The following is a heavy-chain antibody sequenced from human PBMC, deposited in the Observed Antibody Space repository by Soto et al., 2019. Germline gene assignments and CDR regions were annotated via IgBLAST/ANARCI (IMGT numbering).Heavy chain of an antibody. J-gene: IGHJ6*02. CDR2: IYSSGNI. Sequence: RGGSLRLSCADSGFIVSSDYMTWVRQARGKGLEWVSVIYSSGNIYYPDSVKGRFTTSRDNSQNTFFLQMNSLSAEDTAVYYCARDSGMIRGNYGMDVWGQGTTVTVSS. D-gene: IGHD3-10*01. CDR3: ARDSGMIRGNYGMDV. V-gene: IGHV3-53*01. CDR1: GFIVSSDY.